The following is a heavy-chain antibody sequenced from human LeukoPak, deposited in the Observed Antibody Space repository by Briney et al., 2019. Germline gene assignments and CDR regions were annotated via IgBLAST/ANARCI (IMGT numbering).Heavy chain of an antibody. D-gene: IGHD2-15*01. J-gene: IGHJ3*02. CDR2: ISSSSSYI. CDR1: GFTFSSYS. Sequence: GGSLRLSCAASGFTFSSYSMNWVRQAPGKGLEWVSSISSSSSYIYYADSVKGRFTISRDNAKNSLYLQMNSPRAEDTALYYCARGYSRAAFDIWGQGTMVTVSS. CDR3: ARGYSRAAFDI. V-gene: IGHV3-21*01.